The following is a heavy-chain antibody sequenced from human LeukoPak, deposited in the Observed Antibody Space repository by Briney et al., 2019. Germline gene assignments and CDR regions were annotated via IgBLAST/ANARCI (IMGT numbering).Heavy chain of an antibody. CDR3: AKDIAGAFLEWTFDY. CDR1: GFTFSSYG. D-gene: IGHD3-3*01. J-gene: IGHJ4*02. CDR2: ISYDGSNK. V-gene: IGHV3-30*18. Sequence: GRSLRLSCAASGFTFSSYGMHWVRQAPGKGLEWVAVISYDGSNKYYADSVKGRFTISRDNSKNTLYLQMNSLRAEDTAVYHCAKDIAGAFLEWTFDYWGQGTLVTVSS.